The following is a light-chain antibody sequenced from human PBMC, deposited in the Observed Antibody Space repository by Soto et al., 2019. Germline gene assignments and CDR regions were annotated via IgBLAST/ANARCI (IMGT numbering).Light chain of an antibody. CDR2: EVS. CDR1: SSDVGGYNY. Sequence: QSALTQPASVSGSPGQSITISCTGTSSDVGGYNYISWYQQHPGKAPKLMIYEVSNRPSGVSNRFSGSKSGNTASLTISGLQAEDEADYYCSSYTSSSTPHVFGTGTKLTVL. J-gene: IGLJ1*01. V-gene: IGLV2-14*01. CDR3: SSYTSSSTPHV.